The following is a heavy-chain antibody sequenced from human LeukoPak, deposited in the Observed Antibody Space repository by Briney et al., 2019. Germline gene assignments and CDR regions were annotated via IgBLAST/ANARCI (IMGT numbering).Heavy chain of an antibody. CDR3: ARAGDCSSTSCYTGQLWFDP. D-gene: IGHD2-2*02. CDR1: GGSISSSSYY. V-gene: IGHV4-39*07. CDR2: IYYSGST. J-gene: IGHJ5*02. Sequence: SETLSLTCTVSGGSISSSSYYWGWIRQPPGKGLEWIGSIYYSGSTYYNPSLKSRVTISVDTSRNQFSLKLSSVTAADTAVYYCARAGDCSSTSCYTGQLWFDPWGQGTLVTVSS.